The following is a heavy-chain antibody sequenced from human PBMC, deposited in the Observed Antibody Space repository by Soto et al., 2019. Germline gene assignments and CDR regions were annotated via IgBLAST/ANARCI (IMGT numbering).Heavy chain of an antibody. Sequence: PSETLSLTCTVSGGSISSYYWSWIRQPPGKGLEWIGYIYYSGSTNYNPSLKSRVTISVDTSKNQFSLKMSSVTAADTAVYYCAREGRQQLYDYWGQGTLVTVSS. CDR3: AREGRQQLYDY. V-gene: IGHV4-59*12. CDR1: GGSISSYY. D-gene: IGHD6-13*01. CDR2: IYYSGST. J-gene: IGHJ4*02.